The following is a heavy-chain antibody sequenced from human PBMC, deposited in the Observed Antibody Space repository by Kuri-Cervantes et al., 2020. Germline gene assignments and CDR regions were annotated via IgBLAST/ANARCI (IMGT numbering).Heavy chain of an antibody. Sequence: ASVKVSCKASGYTFTSYDINWVRQATGQGLEWMGWINRNSGNTGYAQKFQGRVTMTRNTSISTAYMELRSLRPDDTAVYYCARDPNSSSWTTYFDYWGQGTLVTVSS. J-gene: IGHJ4*02. CDR2: INRNSGNT. V-gene: IGHV1-8*01. CDR3: ARDPNSSSWTTYFDY. CDR1: GYTFTSYD. D-gene: IGHD6-13*01.